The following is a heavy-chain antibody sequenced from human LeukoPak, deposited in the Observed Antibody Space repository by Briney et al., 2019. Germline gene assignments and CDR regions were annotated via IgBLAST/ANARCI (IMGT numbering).Heavy chain of an antibody. Sequence: PGGSLRLSCAASAFTLSDYGMHWVRQAPGKGLEWVAFMSFDGSHTYYEDSVKGRFTLSRDTSENTLYLQMNSLRPEDTAVYYCAKDLVFSGYCSNPHCYDAFDMWGQGTMVSVSS. CDR1: AFTLSDYG. J-gene: IGHJ3*02. CDR2: MSFDGSHT. V-gene: IGHV3-30*18. D-gene: IGHD2-2*01. CDR3: AKDLVFSGYCSNPHCYDAFDM.